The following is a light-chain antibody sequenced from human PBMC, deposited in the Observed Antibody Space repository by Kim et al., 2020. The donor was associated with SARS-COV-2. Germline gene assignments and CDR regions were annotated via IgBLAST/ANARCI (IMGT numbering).Light chain of an antibody. CDR2: DAS. CDR1: QSVSSN. CDR3: QQYNNWPPYT. V-gene: IGKV3-15*01. J-gene: IGKJ2*01. Sequence: GSPGERAHPSCRASQSVSSNLAWYQQKPGQAPRLLIYDASTRATAFPARFSGSGSGTEFTLTISSLQSEDFAVYFCQQYNNWPPYTFGQGTKLEIK.